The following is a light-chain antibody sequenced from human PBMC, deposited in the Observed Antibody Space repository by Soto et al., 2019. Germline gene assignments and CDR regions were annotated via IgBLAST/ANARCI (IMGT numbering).Light chain of an antibody. CDR3: QHVGTSVT. CDR2: DVS. V-gene: IGKV3D-20*01. J-gene: IGKJ4*01. Sequence: EIVLTQSPVTLSLSPGERATLSCGASETVKRYYLAWYQQKPGLAPRLLMYDVSSRGAGVPDRFSGSGSGTDFTLTISRLEPEDFAVYYCQHVGTSVTVGGGTKVEV. CDR1: ETVKRYY.